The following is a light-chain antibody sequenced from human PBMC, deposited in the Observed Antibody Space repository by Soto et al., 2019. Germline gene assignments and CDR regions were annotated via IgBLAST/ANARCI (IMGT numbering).Light chain of an antibody. CDR3: QSYDADILI. CDR2: EDD. CDR1: SGNIVSNY. J-gene: IGLJ2*01. V-gene: IGLV6-57*01. Sequence: NFMLTQPHSVSGSPGKTVTISCTPSSGNIVSNYVQWYQQRPGSSPTTVIFEDDDRPSGVPDRFSASIDTSTNSASLTISGLRPEDEADYYCQSYDADILIFGGGTKVTVL.